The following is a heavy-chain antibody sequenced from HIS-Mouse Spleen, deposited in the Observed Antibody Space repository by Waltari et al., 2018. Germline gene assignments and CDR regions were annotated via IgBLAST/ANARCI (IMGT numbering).Heavy chain of an antibody. J-gene: IGHJ4*02. CDR3: ARGYSSFDY. CDR2: INHSGST. D-gene: IGHD6-13*01. CDR1: GGSSSGYD. V-gene: IGHV4-34*01. Sequence: QVQLQQWGAGLLKPSETLSLTCAVYGGSSSGYDWSWIRQPPGKGLEWIGEINHSGSTNYNPSLKSRVTISVDTSKNQFSLKLSSVTAADTAVYYCARGYSSFDYWGQGTLVTVSS.